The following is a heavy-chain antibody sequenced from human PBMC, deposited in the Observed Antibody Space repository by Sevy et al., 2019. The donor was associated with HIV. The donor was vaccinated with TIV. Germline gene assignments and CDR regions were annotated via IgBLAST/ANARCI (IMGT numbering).Heavy chain of an antibody. CDR1: GYTFTSYY. V-gene: IGHV1-46*01. CDR3: ARSRERIQLWLGDFDY. Sequence: ASVKVSCKASGYTFTSYYMHWVRQAPGQGLEWMGIINPSGGSTSYAQKFQGRVTMTRDTSTSTVYMELSSLRSEDTAVYDCARSRERIQLWLGDFDYWGQGTLVTVSS. D-gene: IGHD5-18*01. CDR2: INPSGGST. J-gene: IGHJ4*02.